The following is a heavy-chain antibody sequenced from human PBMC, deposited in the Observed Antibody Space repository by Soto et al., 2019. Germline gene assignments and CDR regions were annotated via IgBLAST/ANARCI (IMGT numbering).Heavy chain of an antibody. CDR3: ARGQEGVVATH. CDR1: GGSLSGYY. Sequence: QVQLQQWGAGLLKPSETLSLNCAVNGGSLSGYYWSWIRQPPGKGLEWIGELKDGGRTNYSPSLTSRATISSDTSNTQFSLRLYSVTAADTGVYYCARGQEGVVATHWDQGTLVTVSS. V-gene: IGHV4-34*01. J-gene: IGHJ4*02. D-gene: IGHD5-12*01. CDR2: LKDGGRT.